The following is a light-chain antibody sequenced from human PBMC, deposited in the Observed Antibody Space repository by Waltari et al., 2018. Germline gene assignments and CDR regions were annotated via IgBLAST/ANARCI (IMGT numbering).Light chain of an antibody. Sequence: QSALTQPPSASGSPGQSVTISCTGTGSGGSASRYQQLPGKAPKLLIYEVSKRPSGVPDRFSGSKSGNTASLTVSGLQAEDEGDYYCSSDAVSNNFYDFGSGTKVTVL. CDR2: EVS. V-gene: IGLV2-8*01. J-gene: IGLJ1*01. CDR3: SSDAVSNNFYD. CDR1: GSGGS.